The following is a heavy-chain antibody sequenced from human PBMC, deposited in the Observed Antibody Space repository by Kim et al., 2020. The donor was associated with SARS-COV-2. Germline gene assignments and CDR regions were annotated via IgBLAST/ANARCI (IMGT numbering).Heavy chain of an antibody. D-gene: IGHD3-22*01. CDR3: ARWGENSDYYDSSGPDAFDV. CDR2: IIPIFGTA. J-gene: IGHJ3*01. V-gene: IGHV1-69*13. CDR1: GGTFSSYA. Sequence: SVKVSCKASGGTFSSYAISWVRQAPGQGLEWMGGIIPIFGTANYAQKFQGRVTITADESTSTAYMELSSLRSEDTAVYYCARWGENSDYYDSSGPDAFDVWVQGTMVTVSS.